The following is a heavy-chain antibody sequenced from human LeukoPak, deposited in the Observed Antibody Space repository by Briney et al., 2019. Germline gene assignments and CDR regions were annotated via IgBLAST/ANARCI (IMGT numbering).Heavy chain of an antibody. CDR2: IYSGGST. Sequence: GGSLRLSCAASGFTVSSNYMSWVRQAPGKGLEWVSVIYSGGSTYYADSVKGRFTISRDNSKNTLYLQMNSLRAEDTAVYFRAKGGVIAAPIRYYYMDVWGKGTTVTVSS. CDR1: GFTVSSNY. J-gene: IGHJ6*03. CDR3: AKGGVIAAPIRYYYMDV. V-gene: IGHV3-53*01. D-gene: IGHD6-6*01.